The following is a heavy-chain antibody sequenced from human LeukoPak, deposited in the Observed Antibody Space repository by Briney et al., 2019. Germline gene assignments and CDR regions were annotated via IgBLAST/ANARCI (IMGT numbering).Heavy chain of an antibody. CDR2: IRQDGSDK. CDR3: SRVDDYGSGSFYGSLDY. D-gene: IGHD3-10*01. Sequence: GGSLRLSCAASGFTFSSYWLSWVRQAPGKGLEWVANIRQDGSDKYSVDSVKGRFTISRDNAKNSLYLQMNGLRAEDTAVYYCSRVDDYGSGSFYGSLDYWGQVIVVTVTS. V-gene: IGHV3-7*01. J-gene: IGHJ4*02. CDR1: GFTFSSYW.